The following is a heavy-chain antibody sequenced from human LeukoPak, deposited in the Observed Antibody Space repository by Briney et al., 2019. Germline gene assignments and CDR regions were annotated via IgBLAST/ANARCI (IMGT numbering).Heavy chain of an antibody. Sequence: GGSLRLSCAASGFTFSSYWMSWVRQAPGKGLEWVATIKQDGSDKYYVDSVKGRFTISRDNAKNSLYLQINSLRAEDTAVYYCARKTVVRSYFDYWGQGTPVTVSS. J-gene: IGHJ4*02. CDR3: ARKTVVRSYFDY. V-gene: IGHV3-7*03. CDR1: GFTFSSYW. CDR2: IKQDGSDK. D-gene: IGHD4-23*01.